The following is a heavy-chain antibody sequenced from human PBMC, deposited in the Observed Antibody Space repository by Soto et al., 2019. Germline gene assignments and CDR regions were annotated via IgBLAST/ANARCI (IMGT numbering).Heavy chain of an antibody. CDR2: IYYSGST. J-gene: IGHJ4*02. CDR1: GGSISSYY. D-gene: IGHD1-20*01. Sequence: PSETLSLTCTVSGGSISSYYWSWIRQPPGKGLEWIGYIYYSGSTNYNPSLKSRVTISVDTSKNQFSLKLSSVTAADTAVYYCARHETITGTTGFDYWGQGTLVTVSS. V-gene: IGHV4-59*08. CDR3: ARHETITGTTGFDY.